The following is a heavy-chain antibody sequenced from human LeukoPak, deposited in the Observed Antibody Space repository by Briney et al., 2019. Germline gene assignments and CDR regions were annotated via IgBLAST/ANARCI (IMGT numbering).Heavy chain of an antibody. J-gene: IGHJ4*02. CDR1: GFTVSSSY. CDR2: IYSGGAS. V-gene: IGHV3-53*01. Sequence: GGSLRLSCAASGFTVSSSYMSWVRLAPGKGLEWDSVIYSGGASFYADSVKGRFTISRDDSKNTLYLQMNSLRAEDTAVYYCARGSHIGAAGILDSWGQGTLLTVSS. CDR3: ARGSHIGAAGILDS. D-gene: IGHD6-13*01.